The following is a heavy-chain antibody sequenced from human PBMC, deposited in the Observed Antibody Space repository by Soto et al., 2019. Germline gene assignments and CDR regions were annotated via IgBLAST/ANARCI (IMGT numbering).Heavy chain of an antibody. CDR3: AKIDYGDYRREHYFDY. V-gene: IGHV3-23*01. D-gene: IGHD4-17*01. Sequence: PGGSLRLSCAASGFTFSTYAMAWVRQAPGKGLEWVSSMSGSGDRTYYADSVKGRFTISRDNSKNTLDLQMNSLRAEDTAVYYCAKIDYGDYRREHYFDYWGQGTLVNVSS. CDR2: MSGSGDRT. J-gene: IGHJ4*02. CDR1: GFTFSTYA.